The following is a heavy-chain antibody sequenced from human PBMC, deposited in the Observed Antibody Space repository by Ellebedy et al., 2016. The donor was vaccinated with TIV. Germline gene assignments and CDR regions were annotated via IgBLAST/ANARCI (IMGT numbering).Heavy chain of an antibody. V-gene: IGHV3-20*04. Sequence: GESLKISXAASGFTFDDYGMSWVRQAPGKGLEWVSGINWNGGSTGYADSVKGRFTISRDNAKNSLYLQMNSLRAEDTALYYCARVFGTTVVTLYFDYWGQGTLVTVSS. CDR2: INWNGGST. CDR3: ARVFGTTVVTLYFDY. J-gene: IGHJ4*02. CDR1: GFTFDDYG. D-gene: IGHD4-23*01.